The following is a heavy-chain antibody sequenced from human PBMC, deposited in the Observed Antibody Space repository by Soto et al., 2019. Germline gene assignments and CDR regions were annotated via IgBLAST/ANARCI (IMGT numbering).Heavy chain of an antibody. J-gene: IGHJ6*02. CDR2: IIPIFGTA. Sequence: ASVKVSCKASGGTFSSYAISWVRQAPGQGLEWMGGIIPIFGTANYAQKFQGRVTITADESTSTAYMELSSLRSEDTAVYYCAREMVAVKYYYYGMDVWGQGTTVTVSS. CDR3: AREMVAVKYYYYGMDV. CDR1: GGTFSSYA. D-gene: IGHD2-15*01. V-gene: IGHV1-69*13.